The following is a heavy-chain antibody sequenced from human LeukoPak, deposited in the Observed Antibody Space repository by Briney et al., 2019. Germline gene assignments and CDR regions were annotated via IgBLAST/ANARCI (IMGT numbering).Heavy chain of an antibody. CDR3: ARGGIPVAGSNYWYVDL. V-gene: IGHV4-59*11. CDR1: GAAISSHH. J-gene: IGHJ2*01. D-gene: IGHD6-19*01. CDR2: IFYSGST. Sequence: PSETLSLTCTVSGAAISSHHWSWLRHPPCKGLDTPSYIFYSGSTNYNPSLKSRVTISVDTSKNQFSLKLSSVTAADTAVYYCARGGIPVAGSNYWYVDLWGRGTLVTVSS.